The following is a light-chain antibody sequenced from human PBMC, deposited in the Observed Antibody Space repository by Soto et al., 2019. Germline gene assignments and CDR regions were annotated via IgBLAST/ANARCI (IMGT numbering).Light chain of an antibody. CDR2: EVS. CDR1: SSDVGGYNF. CDR3: SSYAGSNNFV. V-gene: IGLV2-14*03. Sequence: QSALTQPASVSGSPGQSITISCTGTSSDVGGYNFVSWYQQHPGKAPKLMIFEVSHRPSGVSDRFSGSKSSNTASLTVSGLQAEDEADYYCSSYAGSNNFVFGTGTKSPS. J-gene: IGLJ1*01.